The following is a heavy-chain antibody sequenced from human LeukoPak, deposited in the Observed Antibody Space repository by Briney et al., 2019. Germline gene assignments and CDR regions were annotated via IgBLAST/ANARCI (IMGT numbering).Heavy chain of an antibody. V-gene: IGHV4-4*07. D-gene: IGHD5-18*01. J-gene: IGHJ2*01. CDR1: GGSISSYY. Sequence: KPSETLSLTCTVSGGSISSYYWSWIRQPAGKGLEWIGRIYISGSTNYNPSLKCRVTMSVDTSKNQFSLKLNSVTAADTAVYYCARFGHLWSPARWYLDLWGRGTLVTVSS. CDR2: IYISGST. CDR3: ARFGHLWSPARWYLDL.